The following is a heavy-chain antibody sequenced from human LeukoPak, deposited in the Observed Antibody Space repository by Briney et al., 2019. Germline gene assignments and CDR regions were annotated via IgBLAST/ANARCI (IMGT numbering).Heavy chain of an antibody. CDR3: ARQGSSSPAVDY. CDR2: IYPGDSDT. Sequence: GASLQISCKGSGSSFTTYWIAWVRPLPGKGLEWMGIIYPGDSDTRYSPSFQGQVTISADKSINTAYLQCSSLKASDTAMYYCARQGSSSPAVDYWGQGTLVTVSS. V-gene: IGHV5-51*01. J-gene: IGHJ4*02. D-gene: IGHD6-6*01. CDR1: GSSFTTYW.